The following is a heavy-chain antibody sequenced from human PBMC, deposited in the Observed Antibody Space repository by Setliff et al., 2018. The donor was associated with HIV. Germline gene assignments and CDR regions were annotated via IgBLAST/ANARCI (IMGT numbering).Heavy chain of an antibody. J-gene: IGHJ4*02. CDR2: ITTSSSYM. CDR3: AVGPRWLPTYFHY. V-gene: IGHV3-21*06. CDR1: GFTVSSNY. Sequence: GGSLRLSCAASGFTVSSNYMSWVRQAPGKGLEWVSSITTSSSYMYYTDSVKGRFTISRDNAKNSLYLQMNSLRVEDTAVYYCAVGPRWLPTYFHYWGQGTLVTVSS. D-gene: IGHD6-19*01.